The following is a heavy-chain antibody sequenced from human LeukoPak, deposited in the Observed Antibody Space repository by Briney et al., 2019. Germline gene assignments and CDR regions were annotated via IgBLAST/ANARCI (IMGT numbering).Heavy chain of an antibody. CDR3: ARDWYHYGSGSYYWFDP. V-gene: IGHV4-4*07. Sequence: SETQSLTCTVSGGSIRSYYWSWIRQPAGKGLEWIGRIYTSGSTNYNPSLKSRVTMSVDTSKNQFSLKLSSVTAADTAVYYCARDWYHYGSGSYYWFDPWGQGTLVTVSS. D-gene: IGHD3-10*01. CDR1: GGSIRSYY. J-gene: IGHJ5*02. CDR2: IYTSGST.